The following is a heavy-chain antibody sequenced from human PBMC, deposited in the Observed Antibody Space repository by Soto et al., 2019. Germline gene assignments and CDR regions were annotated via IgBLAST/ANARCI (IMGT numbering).Heavy chain of an antibody. CDR2: IKSKTDDGTT. J-gene: IGHJ4*02. Sequence: GGSLRLSCAASGFTFGNAWMNWVRQAPGKGLEWVGRIKSKTDDGTTDYAAPVKGRFSISRDDSQNMLYLQMNSLKSEDTAVYYCASTYFDYWSGYYVYYDYRGQGILVTVSS. D-gene: IGHD3-3*01. V-gene: IGHV3-15*07. CDR3: ASTYFDYWSGYYVYYDY. CDR1: GFTFGNAW.